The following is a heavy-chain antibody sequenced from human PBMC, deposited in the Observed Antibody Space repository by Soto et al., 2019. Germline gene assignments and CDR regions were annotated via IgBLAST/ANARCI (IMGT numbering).Heavy chain of an antibody. V-gene: IGHV1-69*13. CDR1: GGTFSSYT. J-gene: IGHJ6*02. CDR2: IIPIFGTA. CDR3: ARVEGRYCSSTSCYGFGYYYGMDV. Sequence: GASVKVSCKASGGTFSSYTISWVRQAPGQGLEWMGKIIPIFGTASYAQKFQGRVTITADESTSTAYMELSSLRSEDTAVYYCARVEGRYCSSTSCYGFGYYYGMDVWGQGTTVTVSS. D-gene: IGHD2-2*01.